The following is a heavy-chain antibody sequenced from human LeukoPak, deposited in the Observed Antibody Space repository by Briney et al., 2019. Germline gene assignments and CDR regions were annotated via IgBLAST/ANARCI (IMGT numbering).Heavy chain of an antibody. Sequence: PSETLSLTCAVYGESFKDYYWNWIRQPPGKGLEWIGEINHSGSSNYNPSLKGRVTISVDTSKNQFSLKLSSVTAADTAVYYCARSGIYQHSSSYDYWGQGTLVTVSS. J-gene: IGHJ4*02. CDR2: INHSGSS. CDR3: ARSGIYQHSSSYDY. V-gene: IGHV4-34*01. D-gene: IGHD6-13*01. CDR1: GESFKDYY.